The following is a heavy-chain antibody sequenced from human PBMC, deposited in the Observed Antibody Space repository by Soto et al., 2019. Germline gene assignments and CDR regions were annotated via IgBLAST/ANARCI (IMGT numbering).Heavy chain of an antibody. CDR3: AKASYGSGTDRTRYYYMAV. CDR2: ISYDGSNK. V-gene: IGHV3-30*18. J-gene: IGHJ6*03. CDR1: GFTFSSYG. Sequence: QVQLVESGGGVVQPGRSLRLSCAASGFTFSSYGMHWVRQAPGKGLEWVAVISYDGSNKYYADSVKGRFTISSDNSKNTLYLQMNSLRAEDTAVYYCAKASYGSGTDRTRYYYMAVWGKGTTVTVSS. D-gene: IGHD3-10*01.